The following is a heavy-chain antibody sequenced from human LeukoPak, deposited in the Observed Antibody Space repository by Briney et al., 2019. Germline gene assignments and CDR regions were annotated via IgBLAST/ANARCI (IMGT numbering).Heavy chain of an antibody. J-gene: IGHJ4*02. D-gene: IGHD6-6*01. V-gene: IGHV3-64*01. Sequence: GGPLRLLCAASGFPFSSYAMHWVRQAPGKGLEYVSAISSNGGNTSYANSVKGRFTISRDNSKNTLYLQMGSLRAEDMAVYYCAREGSIVVRWSDYWGQGTLVTASS. CDR1: GFPFSSYA. CDR2: ISSNGGNT. CDR3: AREGSIVVRWSDY.